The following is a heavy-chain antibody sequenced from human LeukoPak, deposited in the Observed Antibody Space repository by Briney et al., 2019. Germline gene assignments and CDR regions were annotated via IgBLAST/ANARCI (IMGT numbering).Heavy chain of an antibody. V-gene: IGHV3-11*04. J-gene: IGHJ5*02. CDR2: INSGGTPI. D-gene: IGHD6-19*01. CDR3: ARDFSGWSVDP. Sequence: GGSLRLSCAASRFTFSDYYMTWVRQAPGKGLEWISYINSGGTPIYYADSVKGRFTMSRDNAKNSLYLQMNSLRAEDTAVYYCARDFSGWSVDPWGQGTLVTVSS. CDR1: RFTFSDYY.